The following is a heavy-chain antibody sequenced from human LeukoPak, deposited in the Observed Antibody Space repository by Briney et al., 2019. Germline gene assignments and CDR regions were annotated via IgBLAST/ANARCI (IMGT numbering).Heavy chain of an antibody. CDR1: GFTFSSYW. CDR2: INSDGSST. V-gene: IGHV3-74*01. CDR3: ARGGGSTTVTLDY. Sequence: PGGPLRLSCAASGFTFSSYWMHWVRQAPGRGLVWVSRINSDGSSTSYADSVKGRFTISRDNAKNTLYLQMNSLRAEDTAVYYCARGGGSTTVTLDYWGQGTLVTVSS. J-gene: IGHJ4*02. D-gene: IGHD4-17*01.